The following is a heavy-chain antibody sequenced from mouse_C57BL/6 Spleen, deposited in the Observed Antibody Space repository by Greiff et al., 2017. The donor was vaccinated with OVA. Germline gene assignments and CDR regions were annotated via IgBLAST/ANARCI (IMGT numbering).Heavy chain of an antibody. CDR2: ISNGGGST. J-gene: IGHJ4*01. CDR3: ARRTIYYDYPSYAMDY. V-gene: IGHV5-12*01. Sequence: EVQLVESGGGLVQPGGSLKLSCAASGFTFSDYYMYWVRQTPEKRLEWVAYISNGGGSTYYPDTVKGRFTISRDNAKNTLYLQMSRLKSEDTAMYYCARRTIYYDYPSYAMDYWGQGTSVTVSS. CDR1: GFTFSDYY. D-gene: IGHD2-4*01.